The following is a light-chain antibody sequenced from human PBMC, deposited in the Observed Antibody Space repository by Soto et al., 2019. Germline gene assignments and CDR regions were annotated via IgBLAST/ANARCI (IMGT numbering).Light chain of an antibody. CDR3: QQYNSWLWT. J-gene: IGKJ1*01. CDR1: QSVSSK. CDR2: GAS. Sequence: EIVLTQSPATLSVSPGEGATLSCRASQSVSSKLAWYQQKPGQAPRLLIYGASTRATGIPARFSGSGSGREFTLIISSLQSEDSAVYYCQQYNSWLWTFGQGTKVDIK. V-gene: IGKV3-15*01.